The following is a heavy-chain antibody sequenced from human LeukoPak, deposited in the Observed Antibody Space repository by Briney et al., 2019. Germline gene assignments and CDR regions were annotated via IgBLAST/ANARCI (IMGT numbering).Heavy chain of an antibody. J-gene: IGHJ4*02. CDR2: IYPGDSDT. Sequence: GESLKISCKGSGYSFTSYWIGWVRQMPGKGLEGMGIIYPGDSDTRSSPSFHGQVTISADKSISTDYLQWSSLKASDTAMYYCARLANYYGSGSYYHYFDDWGQGTLVTVSS. CDR3: ARLANYYGSGSYYHYFDD. CDR1: GYSFTSYW. V-gene: IGHV5-51*01. D-gene: IGHD3-10*01.